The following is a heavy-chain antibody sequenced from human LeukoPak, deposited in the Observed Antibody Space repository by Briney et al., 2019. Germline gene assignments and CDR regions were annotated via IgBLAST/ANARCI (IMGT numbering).Heavy chain of an antibody. D-gene: IGHD6-19*01. CDR3: AKTTAGNSSGRNPGWPVDY. CDR2: ISGSGGIT. Sequence: GGSLGLSCAASGFTFNIYAMTWVRQAPGKGLEWVSHISGSGGITYYADSVKGRFTIFRDNSKNTLYLQMNSLGAEDTAVYYCAKTTAGNSSGRNPGWPVDYWGQGTLVTVSS. V-gene: IGHV3-23*01. J-gene: IGHJ4*02. CDR1: GFTFNIYA.